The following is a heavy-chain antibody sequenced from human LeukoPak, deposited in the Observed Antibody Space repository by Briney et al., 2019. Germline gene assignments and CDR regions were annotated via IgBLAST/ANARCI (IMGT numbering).Heavy chain of an antibody. D-gene: IGHD4-23*01. CDR2: IKQDGSEK. CDR3: ASGPRWTDFDY. Sequence: PGGSLRLSCAASGFTFRNYWMSWVRQAPGKGLEWVANIKQDGSEKYYVDSVKGRSTISRDNAKNSLYLQMNSLRAEDTAVYYCASGPRWTDFDYWGQGTLVTVSS. V-gene: IGHV3-7*01. J-gene: IGHJ4*02. CDR1: GFTFRNYW.